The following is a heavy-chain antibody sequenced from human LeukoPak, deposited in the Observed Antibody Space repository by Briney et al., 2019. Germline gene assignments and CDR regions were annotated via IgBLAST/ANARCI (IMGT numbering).Heavy chain of an antibody. CDR2: ISYDGSNK. CDR3: ARVSKGSGWFL. V-gene: IGHV3-30-3*01. J-gene: IGHJ4*02. Sequence: PGGSLRLSCAASGFTFSSYAMHWVRQAPGKGLEWVAVISYDGSNKYYADSVKGRFTISRDNSKNTLYLQMNSLRAEDTAVYYCARVSKGSGWFLWGQGTLVTVSS. D-gene: IGHD6-19*01. CDR1: GFTFSSYA.